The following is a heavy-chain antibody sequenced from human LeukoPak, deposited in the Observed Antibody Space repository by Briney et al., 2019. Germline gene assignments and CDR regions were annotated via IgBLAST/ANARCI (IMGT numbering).Heavy chain of an antibody. CDR3: NTDSLVFNF. CDR1: GFTFSSAW. D-gene: IGHD3-16*01. J-gene: IGHJ4*02. CDR2: IKSKTDGGTT. Sequence: PGGSLRLSCAASGFTFSSAWMSWVRQTPGKGLEWVGRIKSKTDGGTTDYATPVKGRFTISRDDSGNTLYLQMNSLKTEDTALYYCNTDSLVFNFWGQGTLVTVSS. V-gene: IGHV3-15*01.